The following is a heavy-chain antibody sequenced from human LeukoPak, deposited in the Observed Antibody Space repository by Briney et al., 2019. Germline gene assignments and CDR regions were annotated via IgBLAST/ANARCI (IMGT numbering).Heavy chain of an antibody. V-gene: IGHV4-59*12. J-gene: IGHJ5*02. CDR3: ARGRTDYDILTGYRTYNWFDP. D-gene: IGHD3-9*01. CDR2: IYYSGST. Sequence: SETLSLTCTVSGGSISSYYWNWIRQPPGKGLEWIGYIYYSGSTNYNPSLKSRVTISVDTSKNQFSLNLTSVTAADTAVYYCARGRTDYDILTGYRTYNWFDPWGQGTLVTVSS. CDR1: GGSISSYY.